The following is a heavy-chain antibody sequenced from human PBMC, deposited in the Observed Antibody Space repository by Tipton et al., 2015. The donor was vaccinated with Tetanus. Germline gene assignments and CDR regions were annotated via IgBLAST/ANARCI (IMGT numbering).Heavy chain of an antibody. CDR1: GDPMNDFY. D-gene: IGHD2-15*01. CDR2: IFYSGNT. J-gene: IGHJ6*02. CDR3: ARDQKSATLSHFFYGLDV. Sequence: TLSLTCTVSGDPMNDFYWSWIRQPPGKGLEWIGHIFYSGNTDYNPSLKRRVTISVDTSRKQFSLRLSSVTAADTAVYYCARDQKSATLSHFFYGLDVWGQGTTVTVSS. V-gene: IGHV4-59*01.